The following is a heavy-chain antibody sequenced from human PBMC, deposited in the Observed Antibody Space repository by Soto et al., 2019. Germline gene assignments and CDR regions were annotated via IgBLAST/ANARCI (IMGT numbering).Heavy chain of an antibody. CDR1: GGSISSSSYY. CDR3: ARARYYYDSSGFLDNWFDP. V-gene: IGHV4-61*01. CDR2: IYYSGST. Sequence: SETLSLTCTVSGGSISSSSYYWSWIRQPPGKGLEWIGYIYYSGSTNYNPSLKSRVTISVDTSKNQFSLKLSSVTAADTAMYYCARARYYYDSSGFLDNWFDPWGQGTLVTSPQ. D-gene: IGHD3-22*01. J-gene: IGHJ5*02.